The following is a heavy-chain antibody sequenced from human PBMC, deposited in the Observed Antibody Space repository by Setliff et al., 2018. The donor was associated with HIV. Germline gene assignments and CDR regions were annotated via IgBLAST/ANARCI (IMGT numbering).Heavy chain of an antibody. CDR3: ARLGRGTYYYDSSGYLYACDI. CDR1: GGSISSYY. J-gene: IGHJ3*02. CDR2: IYYSGST. V-gene: IGHV4-59*08. Sequence: SETLSLTCTVSGGSISSYYWSWIRQPPGKGLEWIGYIYYSGSTNYNPSLKSRVTISVDTSKNQFSLKLSSVTAADTAVYYCARLGRGTYYYDSSGYLYACDIWGQGTMVTVS. D-gene: IGHD3-22*01.